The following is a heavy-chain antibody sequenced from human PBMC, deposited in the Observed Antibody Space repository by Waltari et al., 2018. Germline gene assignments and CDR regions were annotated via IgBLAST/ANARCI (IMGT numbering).Heavy chain of an antibody. CDR2: ISYDGSNK. CDR1: GFTSSSYG. J-gene: IGHJ6*02. V-gene: IGHV3-30*18. Sequence: QVQLVESGGGVVQPGRALRLSCAASGFTSSSYGMPWVRQAPGKGLEWVAVISYDGSNKYYADSVKGRFTISRDNSKNTLYLQMNSLRAEDTAVYYCAKDRDYYYYGMDVWGQGTTVTVSS. CDR3: AKDRDYYYYGMDV.